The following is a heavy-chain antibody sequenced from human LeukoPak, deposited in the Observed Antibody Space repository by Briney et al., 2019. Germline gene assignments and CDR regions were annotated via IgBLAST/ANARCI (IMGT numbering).Heavy chain of an antibody. D-gene: IGHD3-9*01. V-gene: IGHV3-64*01. CDR2: IRSTGDST. CDR3: ATFGFDWNLGY. J-gene: IGHJ4*02. CDR1: GFTFSNFA. Sequence: GGSLRLSCAASGFTFSNFAIHWVRQAPGKGLEFVSGIRSTGDSTYYANSAKGRFTISRDNSKNTLYLQMVSLRAEDTAVYYCATFGFDWNLGYWGQGTLVTVSS.